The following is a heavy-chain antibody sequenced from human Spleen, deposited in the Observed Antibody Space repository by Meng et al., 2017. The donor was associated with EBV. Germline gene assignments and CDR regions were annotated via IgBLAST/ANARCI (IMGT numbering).Heavy chain of an antibody. CDR2: IHHSGST. J-gene: IGHJ4*02. V-gene: IGHV4-4*02. CDR1: GGSISSSKW. CDR3: ATTYGDDSHYFDY. Sequence: LPCRFSGGSISSSKWWSWVRQPPGKGLEWIGEIHHSGSTNFNPSLKSRVTISVDKSKNQFSLKLSCVTAADTAVYYCATTYGDDSHYFDYWGQGTLVTVSS. D-gene: IGHD4-17*01.